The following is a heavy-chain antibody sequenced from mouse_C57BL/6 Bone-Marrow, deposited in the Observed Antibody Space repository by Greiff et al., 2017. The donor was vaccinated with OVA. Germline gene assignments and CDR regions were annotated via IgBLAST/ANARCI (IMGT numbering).Heavy chain of an antibody. D-gene: IGHD2-4*01. CDR2: ISYDGSN. V-gene: IGHV3-6*01. J-gene: IGHJ3*01. Sequence: EVQLQASGPGLVKPSQSLSLTCSVTGYSITSGYYWNWIRQFPGNKLEWLGFISYDGSNTYNPPLKNRISITRDTAKNQFFLKLNSVTTEDTATYYCASYYDYDVGFAYWGQGTLVTVSA. CDR3: ASYYDYDVGFAY. CDR1: GYSITSGYY.